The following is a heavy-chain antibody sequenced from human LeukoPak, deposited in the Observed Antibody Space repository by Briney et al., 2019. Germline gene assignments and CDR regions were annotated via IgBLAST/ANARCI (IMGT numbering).Heavy chain of an antibody. CDR1: GGSISSYY. CDR3: ARVWCSSTRCPDY. J-gene: IGHJ4*02. D-gene: IGHD2-2*01. CDR2: IYYSGST. Sequence: SETLSLTCTVSGGSISSYYWSWIRQPPGKGLEWIGYIYYSGSTNYNPSLKSRVTISVDTSKNQFSLKLSSVTAADTAVYYCARVWCSSTRCPDYWGQGTLVTVSS. V-gene: IGHV4-59*01.